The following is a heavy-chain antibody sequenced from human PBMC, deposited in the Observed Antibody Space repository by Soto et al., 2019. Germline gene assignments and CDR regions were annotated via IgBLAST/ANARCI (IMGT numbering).Heavy chain of an antibody. D-gene: IGHD5-18*01. CDR2: IRSKANSYAT. V-gene: IGHV3-73*02. CDR3: TSSWDTAMVTLPRYYGMDV. J-gene: IGHJ6*02. CDR1: GFTFSGSA. Sequence: EVQLVESGGGLVQPGGSLKLSCAASGFTFSGSAMHWVRQASGKGLEWVGRIRSKANSYATAYAASVKGRFTISRDDSKNTAYLQMNSLKTEDTAVYYCTSSWDTAMVTLPRYYGMDVWGQGTTVTVSS.